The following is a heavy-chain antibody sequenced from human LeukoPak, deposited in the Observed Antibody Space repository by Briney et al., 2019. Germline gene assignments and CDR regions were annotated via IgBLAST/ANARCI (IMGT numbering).Heavy chain of an antibody. D-gene: IGHD6-19*01. V-gene: IGHV4-34*01. CDR1: GVAFSNYY. J-gene: IGHJ4*02. CDR3: TRAVAGHPD. Sequence: SETLSLTCAVSGVAFSNYYWSWVRQSPRKGLEWIGEVNHSGYTNYDPSLKSRVTMSIDTSKNQFSLMLTSVTAADTAVYYCTRAVAGHPDWGQGTLVTVSS. CDR2: VNHSGYT.